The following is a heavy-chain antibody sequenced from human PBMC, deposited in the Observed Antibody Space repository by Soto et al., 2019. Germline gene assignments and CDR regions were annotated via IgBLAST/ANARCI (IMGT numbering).Heavy chain of an antibody. V-gene: IGHV1-69*12. Sequence: QVQLVQSGAEVKKPGSSVKVSCKASGGTFSSYAISWVRQAPGQGLEWMGGIIPIFGTADYAQKFQGRVTITEDESTRTAYGQRSSQRSEVTAVYYWATTPENYYYGMDVWGQGTTVTVSS. CDR3: ATTPENYYYGMDV. CDR1: GGTFSSYA. CDR2: IIPIFGTA. J-gene: IGHJ6*02.